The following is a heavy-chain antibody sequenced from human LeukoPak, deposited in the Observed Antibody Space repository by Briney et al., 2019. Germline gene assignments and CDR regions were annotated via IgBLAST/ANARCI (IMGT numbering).Heavy chain of an antibody. Sequence: GRPLRLSCAASGFTFDDYAMHWVRQAPGKGLEWVSGISWNSGSIGYADSVKGRFTISRDNAKNSLYLQMNSLRAEDMALYYCAKGVGPTVVTPFDYWGQGTLVTVSS. CDR3: AKGVGPTVVTPFDY. CDR1: GFTFDDYA. D-gene: IGHD4-23*01. V-gene: IGHV3-9*03. J-gene: IGHJ4*02. CDR2: ISWNSGSI.